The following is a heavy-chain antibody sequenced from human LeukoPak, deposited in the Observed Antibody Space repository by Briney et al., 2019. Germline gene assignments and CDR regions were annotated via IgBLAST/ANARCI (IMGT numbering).Heavy chain of an antibody. CDR3: ARGDTAMVLDY. D-gene: IGHD5-18*01. Sequence: SETLSLTCAVYGGSFSGYYWSWIRQPPGKGLEWIGEINHSGSTNYNPSLKSRVTISVDTSKNQFSLKLSSVTAADTAVYSCARGDTAMVLDYWGQGTLVTVSS. J-gene: IGHJ4*02. CDR2: INHSGST. V-gene: IGHV4-34*01. CDR1: GGSFSGYY.